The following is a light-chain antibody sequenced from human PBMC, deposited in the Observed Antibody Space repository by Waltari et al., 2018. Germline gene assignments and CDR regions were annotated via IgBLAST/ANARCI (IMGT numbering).Light chain of an antibody. CDR2: GKN. CDR1: SLRSYH. J-gene: IGLJ2*01. CDR3: NSRDTSGNYLI. V-gene: IGLV3-19*01. Sequence: SSELTQDPVVSVALGQTVTITCQGNSLRSYHASWYQQRPGQAPVLLIYGKNSRPSGVPDRFSGSSSGTTASLTITGTQAEDEADYYCNSRDTSGNYLIFGGGTELTVL.